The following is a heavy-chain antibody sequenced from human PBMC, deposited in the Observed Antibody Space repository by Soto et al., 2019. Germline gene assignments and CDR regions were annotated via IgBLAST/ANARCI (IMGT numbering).Heavy chain of an antibody. J-gene: IGHJ4*02. CDR1: GFTFSSYA. CDR2: ISGSGGST. D-gene: IGHD6-13*01. V-gene: IGHV3-23*01. CDR3: AKVRVSWSWSVYFDY. Sequence: AGGSLRLSCAASGFTFSSYAMSWVRQAPGKGLEWVSAISGSGGSTYYADSVKGRFTISRDNSKNTLYLQMNSLRAEDTAVYYCAKVRVSWSWSVYFDYWGQGTLVTVSS.